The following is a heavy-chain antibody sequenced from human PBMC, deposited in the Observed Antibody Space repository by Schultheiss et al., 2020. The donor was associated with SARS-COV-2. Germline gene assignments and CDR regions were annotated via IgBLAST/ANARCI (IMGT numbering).Heavy chain of an antibody. J-gene: IGHJ3*02. CDR3: ARGTGRMYYYDSSGVGAFDI. V-gene: IGHV4-59*01. Sequence: SETLSLTCTVSGGSISSYYWSWIRQPPGKGLEWIGYIYYSGSTNYNPSLKSRVTISVDTSKNQFSLKLSSVTAADTAVYYCARGTGRMYYYDSSGVGAFDIWGQGTMVTVSS. CDR1: GGSISSYY. D-gene: IGHD3-22*01. CDR2: IYYSGST.